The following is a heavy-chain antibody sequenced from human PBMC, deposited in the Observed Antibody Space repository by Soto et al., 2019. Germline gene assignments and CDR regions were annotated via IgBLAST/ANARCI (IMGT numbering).Heavy chain of an antibody. V-gene: IGHV3-73*01. CDR1: GFTFSGSA. CDR3: SRQASDFWSGKPQYYMDV. D-gene: IGHD3-3*01. J-gene: IGHJ6*03. Sequence: PGGSLRLSCAASGFTFSGSAMHWVRQASGKGLEWVGRIRSKGNNYATAYSASLKGRFTISRDDSKKTAYLQMNSLNTEDTAVYYCSRQASDFWSGKPQYYMDVWGKGTTVTVSS. CDR2: IRSKGNNYAT.